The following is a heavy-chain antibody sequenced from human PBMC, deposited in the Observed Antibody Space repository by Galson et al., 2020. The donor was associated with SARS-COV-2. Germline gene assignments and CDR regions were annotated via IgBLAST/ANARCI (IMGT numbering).Heavy chain of an antibody. V-gene: IGHV3-7*03. CDR1: GFTFSTSW. J-gene: IGHJ4*02. D-gene: IGHD3-10*01. CDR3: AKTGRDFDY. CDR2: IKTDGRAK. Sequence: GESLKISCVASGFTFSTSWMSWVRQAPGKGLEWVANIKTDGRAKFYVDSVKGRFTISRDNAKNSLYLQMNSLRAEDTAFYYCAKTGRDFDYWGQGTLVTVCS.